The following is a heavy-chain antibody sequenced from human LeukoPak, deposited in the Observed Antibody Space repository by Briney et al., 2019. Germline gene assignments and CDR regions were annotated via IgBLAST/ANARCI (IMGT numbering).Heavy chain of an antibody. Sequence: GGSLRLSCAASGFTFSDYAMSWVRQAPGKGLEWVSAIGASGAYTYYADSVKGRFTISRDNSKNTLYLQLNSLRAEDSALYYCAKDSSSAYYREDFWGQGTLVTVSS. CDR1: GFTFSDYA. J-gene: IGHJ4*02. D-gene: IGHD6-25*01. CDR3: AKDSSSAYYREDF. CDR2: IGASGAYT. V-gene: IGHV3-23*01.